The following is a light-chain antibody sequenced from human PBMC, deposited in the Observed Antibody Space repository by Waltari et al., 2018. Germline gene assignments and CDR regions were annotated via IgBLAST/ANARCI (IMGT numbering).Light chain of an antibody. Sequence: EIVLTQPHGPLSLSPGDRATLSCSASKNGGKSLAWYQQRPGQAPRLLIYDASTRATGTPGRFSGSGFGTDFSLAISSLEPEDVAVYFCQHYVNLPVTFGQGTKVEI. CDR3: QHYVNLPVT. CDR2: DAS. J-gene: IGKJ1*01. V-gene: IGKV3-20*01. CDR1: KNGGKS.